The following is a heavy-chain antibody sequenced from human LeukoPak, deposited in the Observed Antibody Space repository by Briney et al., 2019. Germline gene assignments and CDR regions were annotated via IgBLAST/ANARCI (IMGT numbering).Heavy chain of an antibody. D-gene: IGHD3-22*01. Sequence: SETLSLTCTVFGGSISSYYWSWIRQPAGKGLEWIGRIYTSGSTNYNPSLKSRVTMSVDTSKNQFSLKLSSVTAADTAVYYCARETYYYDSSAYDYYYYMDVWGKGTTVTVSS. CDR1: GGSISSYY. CDR3: ARETYYYDSSAYDYYYYMDV. V-gene: IGHV4-4*07. CDR2: IYTSGST. J-gene: IGHJ6*03.